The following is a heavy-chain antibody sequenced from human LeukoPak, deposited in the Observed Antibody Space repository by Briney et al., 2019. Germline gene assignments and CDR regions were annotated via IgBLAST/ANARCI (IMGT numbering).Heavy chain of an antibody. D-gene: IGHD4-17*01. Sequence: KSSETLSLTCTVSGGSISTSNYYWGWIRQPPGKGLEWIGNIFYSGSTYYSPSLKSRVTISLDTSRNQFSLKLNSVTAADTAVYYCARAKGTTVTPWGQGTLVTVSS. CDR1: GGSISTSNYY. V-gene: IGHV4-39*07. CDR3: ARAKGTTVTP. CDR2: IFYSGST. J-gene: IGHJ5*02.